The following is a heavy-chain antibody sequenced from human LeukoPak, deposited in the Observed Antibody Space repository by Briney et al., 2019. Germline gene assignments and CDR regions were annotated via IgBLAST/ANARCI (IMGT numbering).Heavy chain of an antibody. V-gene: IGHV1-24*01. Sequence: ASVKVSCKVSGYTLTELSMHWVRQAPGKGLEWMGGFDPEDGETIYAQKFQGRVTMTGDTSTDTAYMELSSLRSEDTAVYYCATSRGYDSSPWAFDIWGQGTMVTVSS. CDR2: FDPEDGET. CDR1: GYTLTELS. J-gene: IGHJ3*02. CDR3: ATSRGYDSSPWAFDI. D-gene: IGHD3-22*01.